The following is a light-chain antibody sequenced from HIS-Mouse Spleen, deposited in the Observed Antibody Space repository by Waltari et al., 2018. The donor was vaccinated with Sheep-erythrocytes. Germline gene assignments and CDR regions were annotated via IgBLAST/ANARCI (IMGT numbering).Light chain of an antibody. J-gene: IGKJ4*01. CDR1: QSVLYSSNNKNY. CDR2: WAS. Sequence: DIVMTQSPDSLAVSLGERATLHCKSSQSVLYSSNNKNYLAWYQQKPGQPPKLLIYWASTRESGVTDRFSGSGSGTDFTLTISSLQAEDVAVYYCQQYYSTLLTFGGGTKVEIK. CDR3: QQYYSTLLT. V-gene: IGKV4-1*01.